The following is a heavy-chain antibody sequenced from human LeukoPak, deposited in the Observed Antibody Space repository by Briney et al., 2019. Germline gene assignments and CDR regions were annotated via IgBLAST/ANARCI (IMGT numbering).Heavy chain of an antibody. D-gene: IGHD3/OR15-3a*01. Sequence: GRSLRLSCAASGFTFPNAWIHWVRQAPGKGLEWVGRIKKKTDRRTTDYAAPVKGRFTISRDDSRNTVYLQMDSLKTEDTAVYYCVTDGGQLPYYFTYWGQGTLVTVSS. CDR2: IKKKTDRRTT. CDR1: GFTFPNAW. V-gene: IGHV3-15*01. J-gene: IGHJ1*01. CDR3: VTDGGQLPYYFTY.